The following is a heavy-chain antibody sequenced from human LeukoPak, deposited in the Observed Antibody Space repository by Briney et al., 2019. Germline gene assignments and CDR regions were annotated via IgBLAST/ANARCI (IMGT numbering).Heavy chain of an antibody. Sequence: SETLSLTCAVYGGSFSGYYWSWIRQPPGKGLEWIGEINHSGNTNYNPSLKSRVTISVDTSKNQFSLKLSSVTAADTAVYYCARVRYDYAWGSYRPPFDYWGQGTLVTVSS. CDR3: ARVRYDYAWGSYRPPFDY. D-gene: IGHD3-16*02. CDR1: GGSFSGYY. CDR2: INHSGNT. V-gene: IGHV4-34*01. J-gene: IGHJ4*02.